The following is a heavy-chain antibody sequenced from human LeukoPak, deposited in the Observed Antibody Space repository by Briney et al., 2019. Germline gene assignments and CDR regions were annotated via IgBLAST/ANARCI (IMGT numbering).Heavy chain of an antibody. CDR1: GGSISSSSYY. V-gene: IGHV4-39*07. J-gene: IGHJ4*02. Sequence: SETLSLTCTVSGGSISSSSYYWGWIRQPSGKGLEWIGSIYYSGSTYYNPSLKSRVTISVDTSKNQFSLKLSSVTAADTAVYYCARAQYWIPFDYWGQGTLVTVSS. CDR3: ARAQYWIPFDY. CDR2: IYYSGST. D-gene: IGHD5-18*01.